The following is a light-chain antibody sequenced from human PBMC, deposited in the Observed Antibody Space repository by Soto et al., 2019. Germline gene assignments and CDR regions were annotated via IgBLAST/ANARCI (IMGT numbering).Light chain of an antibody. CDR3: QQYIRWPLT. V-gene: IGKV3-15*01. CDR1: QSVSSN. CDR2: GAS. J-gene: IGKJ4*01. Sequence: EIVMTLSPATLSVYPGERATLCCRASQSVSSNLAWYQQKPGQAPRLLIYGASTRATGTPARFSGSGSGTEFTLTISSLQSEDFAVYYCQQYIRWPLTFGGGTKVDIK.